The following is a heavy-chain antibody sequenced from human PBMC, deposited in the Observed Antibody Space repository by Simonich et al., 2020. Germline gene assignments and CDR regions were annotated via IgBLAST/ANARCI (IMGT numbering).Heavy chain of an antibody. V-gene: IGHV4-39*01. Sequence: QLQLQESGPGLVKPSETLSLTCTVSGGSISSSSYYWGWIRQPPGKGLEWIGSSYYSWSTYYNPSLKSRVTISVDTSKNQFSLKLSSVTAADTAVYYCARHAGFAFDIWGQGTMVTVSS. J-gene: IGHJ3*02. D-gene: IGHD6-13*01. CDR3: ARHAGFAFDI. CDR1: GGSISSSSYY. CDR2: SYYSWST.